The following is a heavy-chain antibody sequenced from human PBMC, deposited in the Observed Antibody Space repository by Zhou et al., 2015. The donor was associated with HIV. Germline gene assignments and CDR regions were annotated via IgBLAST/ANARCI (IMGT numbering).Heavy chain of an antibody. Sequence: QVQLVQSGAEVKKPGSSVKVSCKASGGTFSSYTISWVRQAPGQGLEWMGRIIPILGIANYAQKFQGRVTITADESTSTAYMELSSLRSEDTAVYYCARGAGVVVAGGDDAFDIWGQGTMVTVSS. CDR2: IIPILGIA. V-gene: IGHV1-69*02. CDR1: GGTFSSYT. D-gene: IGHD2-15*01. J-gene: IGHJ3*02. CDR3: ARGAGVVVAGGDDAFDI.